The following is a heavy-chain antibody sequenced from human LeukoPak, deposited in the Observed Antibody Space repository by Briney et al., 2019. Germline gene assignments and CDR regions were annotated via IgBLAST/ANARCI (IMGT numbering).Heavy chain of an antibody. D-gene: IGHD6-6*01. CDR1: GGSISSYY. CDR2: IYYSGST. V-gene: IGHV4-59*01. CDR3: ARDCPDSSSSRRFDY. Sequence: SETLSLTCTVSGGSISSYYWSWIRQPPGKGLEWIGYIYYSGSTNYNPSLKSRVTISVDTSKNQFSLKLSSVTAADTAVYYCARDCPDSSSSRRFDYWGQGTLVTVSS. J-gene: IGHJ4*02.